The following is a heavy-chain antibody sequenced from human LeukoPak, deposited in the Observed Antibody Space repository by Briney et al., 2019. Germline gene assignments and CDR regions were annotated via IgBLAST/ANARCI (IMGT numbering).Heavy chain of an antibody. CDR2: INHSGST. D-gene: IGHD3-3*01. Sequence: SETLSLTCAVYGGSFSGYYWRWIRQPPGKGLEWMGEINHSGSTNYNPSLKSRVTISVDTSKNQFSLKLRSVTAADTAVYYCARAGRITIFGVVRYNWFDPWGQGTLVTISS. CDR3: ARAGRITIFGVVRYNWFDP. V-gene: IGHV4-34*01. J-gene: IGHJ5*02. CDR1: GGSFSGYY.